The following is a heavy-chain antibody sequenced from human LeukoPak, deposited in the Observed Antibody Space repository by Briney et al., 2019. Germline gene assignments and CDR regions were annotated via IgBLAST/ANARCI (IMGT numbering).Heavy chain of an antibody. D-gene: IGHD4-17*01. Sequence: GGSLRLSCAASGFTFSGYWMTWLRQAPGKGLEWVANIKQDGSEKYYVDSVKGRFTISRDNAKNSLYLQMNSLRAEDTAVYYCASDRDKYDYGDYVDYWGQGTLVTVSS. J-gene: IGHJ4*02. V-gene: IGHV3-7*01. CDR3: ASDRDKYDYGDYVDY. CDR1: GFTFSGYW. CDR2: IKQDGSEK.